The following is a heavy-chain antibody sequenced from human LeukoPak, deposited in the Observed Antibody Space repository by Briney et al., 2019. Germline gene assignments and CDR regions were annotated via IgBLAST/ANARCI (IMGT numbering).Heavy chain of an antibody. CDR2: ISSSGSTI. D-gene: IGHD1-1*01. V-gene: IGHV3-48*03. J-gene: IGHJ6*02. CDR1: GFTFSSYE. Sequence: GGSLRLSCAASGFTFSSYEMNWVRQAPGKGLEWVSYISSSGSTIYYADSVKGRFTISRDNAKNSLYLQMNSLRAEDMAVYYCARDQETTAYYYYGMDVWGQGTTVTVSS. CDR3: ARDQETTAYYYYGMDV.